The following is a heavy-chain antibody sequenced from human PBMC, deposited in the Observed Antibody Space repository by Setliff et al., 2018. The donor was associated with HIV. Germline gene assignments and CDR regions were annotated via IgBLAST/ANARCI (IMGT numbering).Heavy chain of an antibody. CDR2: IKQDGSEK. V-gene: IGHV3-7*03. CDR1: GFTFSSYW. J-gene: IGHJ4*02. Sequence: GGSLRLSCAVSGFTFSSYWMSWVRQAPGKGLEWVANIKQDGSEKYYVDSVKGRFTISRDNAKNSVYLQMNSLRAEDTAVYYCAKGDDYVWGSYRHGSYYFDCWGQGTLVTVSS. CDR3: AKGDDYVWGSYRHGSYYFDC. D-gene: IGHD3-16*02.